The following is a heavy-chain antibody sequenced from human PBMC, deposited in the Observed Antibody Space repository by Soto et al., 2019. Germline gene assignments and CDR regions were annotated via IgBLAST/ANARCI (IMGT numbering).Heavy chain of an antibody. CDR2: IIPIFGTA. V-gene: IGHV1-69*06. Sequence: SVKVSCKASGGTFSSYAISWALQAPGQGLEWMGGIIPIFGTANYAQKFQGRVTITADKSTSTAYMELSSLRSEDTAVYYCALNFDYYYCRLHVWGQGHTVTVSS. CDR3: ALNFDYYYCRLHV. CDR1: GGTFSSYA. J-gene: IGHJ6*02.